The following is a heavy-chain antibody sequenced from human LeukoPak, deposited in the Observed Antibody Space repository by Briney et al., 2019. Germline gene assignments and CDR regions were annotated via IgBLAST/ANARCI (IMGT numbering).Heavy chain of an antibody. CDR2: INHSGST. Sequence: SETLSLTCAVYGGSFSGYYWSWIRQPPGKGLEWIGEINHSGSTNYNPSLKSRVTISVDTSKNQFSLKLSSVTAADTAVYYCARHRILLWFGEFAPHAFDIWGQGTMVTVSS. J-gene: IGHJ3*02. V-gene: IGHV4-34*01. CDR1: GGSFSGYY. D-gene: IGHD3-10*01. CDR3: ARHRILLWFGEFAPHAFDI.